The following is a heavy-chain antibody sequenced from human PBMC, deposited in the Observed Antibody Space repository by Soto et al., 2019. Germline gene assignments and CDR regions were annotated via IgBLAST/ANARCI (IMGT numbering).Heavy chain of an antibody. D-gene: IGHD6-13*01. Sequence: GGSLRLSCAASGFTFSSYDMHWVRQATGKGLEWVSAIGTAGDPYYPGSVKGRFTISRESAKNSLYLQMNSLRAGDTAVYYCARGGIAAAGTRGDDAFDIWGQGTMVTVSS. CDR1: GFTFSSYD. J-gene: IGHJ3*02. CDR3: ARGGIAAAGTRGDDAFDI. V-gene: IGHV3-13*05. CDR2: IGTAGDP.